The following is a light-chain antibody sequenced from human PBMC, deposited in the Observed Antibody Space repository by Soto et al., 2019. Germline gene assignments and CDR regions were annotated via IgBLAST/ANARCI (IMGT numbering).Light chain of an antibody. CDR3: HQYYTSPRA. V-gene: IGKV3-20*01. CDR1: QSISSDH. J-gene: IGKJ1*01. Sequence: EIVLTQSPGTLSLSPGERATLSCRASQSISSDHLAWYQHKPGQAPRLLIYGVSSRAAGIPDRFSGSGSGTDFTLTISRLEPEDSAVYYCHQYYTSPRAFGQGTKVDIK. CDR2: GVS.